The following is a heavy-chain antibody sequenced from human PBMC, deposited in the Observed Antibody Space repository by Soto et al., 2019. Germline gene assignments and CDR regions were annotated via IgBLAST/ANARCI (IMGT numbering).Heavy chain of an antibody. Sequence: QVQLQQSGPRLVKPSETLSLTCTVSSGPDRSHNWGWIRQPPGRGLEWIGYVYYTGDTAYNPSLRSRGSISADPSTNDISLTLSSVTAADTAVYYCVRQGIDYLHGLVDVWGQGTTVSVSS. V-gene: IGHV4-59*08. D-gene: IGHD4-17*01. CDR3: VRQGIDYLHGLVDV. J-gene: IGHJ6*02. CDR1: SGPDRSHN. CDR2: VYYTGDT.